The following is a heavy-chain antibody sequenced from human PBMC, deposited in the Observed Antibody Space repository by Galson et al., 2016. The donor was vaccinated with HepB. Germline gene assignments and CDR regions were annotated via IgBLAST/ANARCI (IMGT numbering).Heavy chain of an antibody. CDR3: GREVALAGTDY. CDR1: GFTFSSYN. V-gene: IGHV3-21*06. CDR2: ISGTSRYI. Sequence: SLRLSCAASGFTFSSYNMNWVRQAPGKGLEWVSSISGTSRYIYYAGSVKGRFTISRDNAENSLYLQMSSLRAEDTAVYFCGREVALAGTDYWGQGTLVTVSS. J-gene: IGHJ4*02. D-gene: IGHD6-19*01.